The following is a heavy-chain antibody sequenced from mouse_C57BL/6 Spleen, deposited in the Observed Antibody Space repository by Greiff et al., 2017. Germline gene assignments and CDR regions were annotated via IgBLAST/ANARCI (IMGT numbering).Heavy chain of an antibody. J-gene: IGHJ2*01. CDR2: IDPSDSET. CDR1: GYTFTSYW. CDR3: ARGNSYYDYGHYFDY. D-gene: IGHD2-4*01. Sequence: VQLQQPGAELVRPGSSVKLSCKASGYTFTSYWMHWVKQRPIQGLEWIGNIDPSDSETHYNQKFKDKATLTVDKSSSTAYMQLSSLTSEDSAVYYCARGNSYYDYGHYFDYWGQGTTLTVSS. V-gene: IGHV1-52*01.